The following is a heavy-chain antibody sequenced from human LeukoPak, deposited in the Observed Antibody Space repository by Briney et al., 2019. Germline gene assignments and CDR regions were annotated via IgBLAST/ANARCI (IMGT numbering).Heavy chain of an antibody. D-gene: IGHD1-1*01. J-gene: IGHJ6*03. V-gene: IGHV4-4*07. CDR2: IYTSGST. Sequence: SSETLSLTCTVSGGSISSYYWKWIRQPAGKGLEWIGRIYTSGSTNYNPSLKSRVTISVDTSKNQFSLKLSSVTAADTAVYYCAIVQLEHEYYYYYYMDVWGKGTTVTVSS. CDR3: AIVQLEHEYYYYYYMDV. CDR1: GGSISSYY.